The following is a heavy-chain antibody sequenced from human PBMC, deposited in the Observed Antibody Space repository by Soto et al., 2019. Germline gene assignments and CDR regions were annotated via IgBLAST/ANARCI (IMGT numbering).Heavy chain of an antibody. D-gene: IGHD2-21*01. Sequence: QVQLQESGPGLVKPSQTLSLTCTVSGGSISSGGYYWSWIRQHPGKGLEWIGYIYYSGSTYYNPFPKSWVTISVETSKNPFPPKVRPVTAADTAVYYCARGVIHWGQGTLVTVSS. J-gene: IGHJ4*02. CDR3: ARGVIH. V-gene: IGHV4-31*03. CDR2: IYYSGST. CDR1: GGSISSGGYY.